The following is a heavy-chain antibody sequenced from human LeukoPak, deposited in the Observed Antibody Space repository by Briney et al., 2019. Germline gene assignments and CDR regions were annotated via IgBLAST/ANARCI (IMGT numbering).Heavy chain of an antibody. V-gene: IGHV3-21*04. CDR2: ISSSSSYI. Sequence: PGGPLRLSCAASGFTFSSYSMNWVRQAPGNGLEWVSAISSSSSYIYYADSVKGRLTISRDNAKNSLYLQMNSLRAEDTAVYYCAKDQYGEAFDIWGPGTMVTVSS. CDR1: GFTFSSYS. J-gene: IGHJ3*02. D-gene: IGHD4-17*01. CDR3: AKDQYGEAFDI.